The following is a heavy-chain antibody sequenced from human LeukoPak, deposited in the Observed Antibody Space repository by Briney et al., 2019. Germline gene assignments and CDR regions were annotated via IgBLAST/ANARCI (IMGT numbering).Heavy chain of an antibody. D-gene: IGHD2/OR15-2a*01. J-gene: IGHJ6*02. CDR3: ARDRGADSTGMDV. V-gene: IGHV1-18*01. CDR2: ISTYNGNT. CDR1: DYTFTSYG. Sequence: ASVKVSCKASDYTFTSYGFSWVRQAPGQGLEWMGWISTYNGNTNYARKFQGRVTMTTDTSTSTAYMELRSLRSDDTAVYYCARDRGADSTGMDVWGQGTTVTVSS.